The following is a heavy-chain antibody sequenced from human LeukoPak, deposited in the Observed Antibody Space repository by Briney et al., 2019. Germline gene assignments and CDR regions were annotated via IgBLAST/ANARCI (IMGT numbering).Heavy chain of an antibody. Sequence: GASVKVSCKASGYTFISYDIVWLRQATGQGLEWMGYMNPKSGNTDYVQNFQGRVTMTRDTSITTAYMELSGLRSEDTAVYYCARKIASTRLGVRYYYMDVWGEGTMVTISS. CDR1: GYTFISYD. J-gene: IGHJ6*03. D-gene: IGHD2-2*01. CDR3: ARKIASTRLGVRYYYMDV. CDR2: MNPKSGNT. V-gene: IGHV1-8*01.